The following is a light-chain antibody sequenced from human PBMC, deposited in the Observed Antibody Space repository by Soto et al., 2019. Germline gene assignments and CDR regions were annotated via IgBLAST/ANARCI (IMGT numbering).Light chain of an antibody. Sequence: EIMLTQSPATLSLSPGERATLSCRASQSVRNYLAWYQQKPGQAPRLLIYGASSRATGIPDRFSGSGSGTDFTLTISRLEPEDFAVYYCQQYGSSPLTFGGGTKVEIK. J-gene: IGKJ4*01. CDR2: GAS. CDR3: QQYGSSPLT. V-gene: IGKV3-20*01. CDR1: QSVRNY.